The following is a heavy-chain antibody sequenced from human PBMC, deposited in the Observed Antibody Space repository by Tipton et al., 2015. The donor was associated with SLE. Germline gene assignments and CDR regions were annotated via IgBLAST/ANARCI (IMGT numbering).Heavy chain of an antibody. CDR2: IHHSGRT. CDR1: GSSIDGGYH. CDR3: ARRWDTSTWDY. J-gene: IGHJ4*02. D-gene: IGHD6-13*01. V-gene: IGHV4-38-2*02. Sequence: TLSLTCIVSGSSIDGGYHWGWIRQPPGKGLEWIANIHHSGRTYYNPSLKSRVTIPMDTSKNQFSLKLSSVTAADTAFYYCARRWDTSTWDYWGQGTLVSVSS.